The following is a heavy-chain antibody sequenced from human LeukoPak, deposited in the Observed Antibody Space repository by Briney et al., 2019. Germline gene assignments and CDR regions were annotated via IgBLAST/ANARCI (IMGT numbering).Heavy chain of an antibody. J-gene: IGHJ6*03. CDR2: IRSKANSYAT. Sequence: PGGSLRLSCAASGFTFSGSAMHWVRQAPGKGLEWVGRIRSKANSYATAYAASVKGRFTISRDDSKNTAYLQMNSLKTEDTAVYYCTRDNFNSGYDHYYYYYMDVWGKGTTVTVSS. V-gene: IGHV3-73*01. D-gene: IGHD5-12*01. CDR1: GFTFSGSA. CDR3: TRDNFNSGYDHYYYYYMDV.